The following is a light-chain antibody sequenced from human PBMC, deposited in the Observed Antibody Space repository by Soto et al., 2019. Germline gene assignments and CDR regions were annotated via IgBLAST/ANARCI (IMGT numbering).Light chain of an antibody. CDR1: TSNIGSQS. CDR2: SNN. CDR3: SAWDGSLKGVL. J-gene: IGLJ2*01. Sequence: QSVLTQPPSASGTPGQRVTISCSGSTSNIGSQSVNWYQQFPGTAPKLLMYSNNQRPSGVPDRFSASKSGTSASLAISGLQSEDEADYYCSAWDGSLKGVLFGGGTQLTVL. V-gene: IGLV1-44*01.